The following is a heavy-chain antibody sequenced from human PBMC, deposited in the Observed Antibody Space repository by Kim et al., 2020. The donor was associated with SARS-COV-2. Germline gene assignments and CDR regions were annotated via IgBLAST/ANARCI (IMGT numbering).Heavy chain of an antibody. Sequence: GGSLRLSCAASGFTVSSNYMSWVRQAPGKGLEWVSVIYSGGSTYYAYSVKGRFTISRDNSKNTLYLQMNSLRAEDTAVYYCARAYSSGWWEYFQHWGQGTLVTVSS. CDR3: ARAYSSGWWEYFQH. CDR1: GFTVSSNY. V-gene: IGHV3-53*01. CDR2: IYSGGST. D-gene: IGHD6-19*01. J-gene: IGHJ1*01.